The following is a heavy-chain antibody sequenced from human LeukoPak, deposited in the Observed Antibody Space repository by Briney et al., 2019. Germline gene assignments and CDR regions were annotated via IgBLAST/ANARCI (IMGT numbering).Heavy chain of an antibody. Sequence: SVKVSCKASGYTFTSYGISWVRQAPGQGLEWMGGIIPIFGTANYAQKFQGRVTITADESTGTAYMELSSLRSEDTAVYYCARARGITMVRGVISGVYYYYYMDVWGKGTTVTISS. CDR1: GYTFTSYG. D-gene: IGHD3-10*01. V-gene: IGHV1-69*13. CDR3: ARARGITMVRGVISGVYYYYYMDV. CDR2: IIPIFGTA. J-gene: IGHJ6*03.